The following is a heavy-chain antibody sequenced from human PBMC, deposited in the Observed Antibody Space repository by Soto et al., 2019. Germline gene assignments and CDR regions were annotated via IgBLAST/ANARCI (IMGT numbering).Heavy chain of an antibody. D-gene: IGHD6-13*01. CDR1: GFTFSSCG. V-gene: IGHV3-30*03. J-gene: IGHJ1*01. CDR3: AVPPYGSSSWYGYFQH. CDR2: ISYDGSNK. Sequence: QVQLVESGGGVVQPGRSLRLSCAASGFTFSSCGMHWVRQAPGKGLEWVAVISYDGSNKYYADSVKGRFTISRDNSKNTLYLQMNSLGAEDTAVYYCAVPPYGSSSWYGYFQHWGQGTLVTVSS.